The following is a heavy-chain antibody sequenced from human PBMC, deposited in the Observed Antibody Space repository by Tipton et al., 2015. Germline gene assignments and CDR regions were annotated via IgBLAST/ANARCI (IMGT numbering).Heavy chain of an antibody. CDR3: ARFRVDYFDY. CDR1: DGSISSYY. V-gene: IGHV4-59*01. CDR2: IYYSGST. Sequence: TLSLTCTVSDGSISSYYWRWIRQPPGKGLEWIGYIYYSGSTKYSPSLKSRVTISVDSSKTQLSLKLRSVTAADTAVYSCARFRVDYFDYWGHGTLVTVSS. J-gene: IGHJ4*01.